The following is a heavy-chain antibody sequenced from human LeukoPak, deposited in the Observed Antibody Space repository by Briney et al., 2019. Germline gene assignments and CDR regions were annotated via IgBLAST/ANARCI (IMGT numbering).Heavy chain of an antibody. Sequence: QSGGSLRLSCAASGFGFSSYWMSWVRQAPGKGLEWVANIKEDGSERYYVDSVKGRFTISRDNAKNSLYLQMNSLRAEDTALYYCAKDTGVVYWGQGTLVTVSS. J-gene: IGHJ4*02. CDR2: IKEDGSER. V-gene: IGHV3-7*03. D-gene: IGHD2-21*01. CDR3: AKDTGVVY. CDR1: GFGFSSYW.